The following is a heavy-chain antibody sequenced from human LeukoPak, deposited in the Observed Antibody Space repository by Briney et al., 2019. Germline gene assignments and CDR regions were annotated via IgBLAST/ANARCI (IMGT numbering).Heavy chain of an antibody. J-gene: IGHJ4*02. CDR2: INPNSGGT. V-gene: IGHV1-2*02. Sequence: ASVKVSCKASGYTFTHYYMHWVRQAPGQGLEWMGWINPNSGGTNYAQNFQGRVTMTWDTSISTAYMELNRLRSDDTAVYYCARDLIGGSYYMDYWGQGTLVTVSS. D-gene: IGHD1-26*01. CDR3: ARDLIGGSYYMDY. CDR1: GYTFTHYY.